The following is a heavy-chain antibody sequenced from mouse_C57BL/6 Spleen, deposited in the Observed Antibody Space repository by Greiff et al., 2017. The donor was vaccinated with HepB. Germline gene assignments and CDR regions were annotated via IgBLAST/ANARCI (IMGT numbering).Heavy chain of an antibody. CDR3: ARSGVTTGNYAMDY. D-gene: IGHD2-2*01. Sequence: VQLQQSGAELARPGASVKLSCKASGYTFTSYGISWVKQRTGQGLEWIGEIYPRSVNTYYNEKFKGKATLTADKSSSTAYMELRSLTSEDSAVYFGARSGVTTGNYAMDYWGQGTSVTVSS. J-gene: IGHJ4*01. V-gene: IGHV1-81*01. CDR2: IYPRSVNT. CDR1: GYTFTSYG.